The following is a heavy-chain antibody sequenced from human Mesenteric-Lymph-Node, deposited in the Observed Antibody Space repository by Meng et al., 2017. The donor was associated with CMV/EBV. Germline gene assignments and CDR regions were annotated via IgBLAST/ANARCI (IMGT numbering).Heavy chain of an antibody. CDR3: ARGYCSTTSCYGGYGMDV. CDR2: INPNSGDT. V-gene: IGHV1-2*02. Sequence: ASVKVSCKASGYIFTGYYMHWLRQAPGQGLEWMGWINPNSGDTNHAQQFQGRVTMTTDTSMSTAYMELSRLRSDDTAVYYCARGYCSTTSCYGGYGMDVWGQGTTVTVSS. CDR1: GYIFTGYY. D-gene: IGHD2-2*01. J-gene: IGHJ6*02.